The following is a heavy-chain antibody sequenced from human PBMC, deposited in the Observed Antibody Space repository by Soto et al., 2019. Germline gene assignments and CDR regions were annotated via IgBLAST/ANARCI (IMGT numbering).Heavy chain of an antibody. D-gene: IGHD2-2*01. Sequence: ETLSLTFAVYGGSFSGYYWSWILQPPGKGLEWVSAISGSGGSTYYADSVKGRFTISRDNSKNTLYLQMNSLRAEDTAVYYCAKDPFVPAARVGWFDPWGQGTLVTVSS. CDR1: GGSFSGYY. V-gene: IGHV3-23*01. CDR2: ISGSGGST. J-gene: IGHJ5*02. CDR3: AKDPFVPAARVGWFDP.